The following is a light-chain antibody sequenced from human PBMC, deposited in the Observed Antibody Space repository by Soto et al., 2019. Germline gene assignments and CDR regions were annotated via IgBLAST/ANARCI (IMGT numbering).Light chain of an antibody. Sequence: DTQMTQSPSTLSSSLVDRFTIACLAIQSIGSWLAWYQQKPGKAPKLLIYKTSILENGVPSRFSGSGSGTDFTLTISRLEPEDFAVYYCQQYGNSPITFGQGTRLEIK. J-gene: IGKJ5*01. CDR1: QSIGSW. V-gene: IGKV1-5*03. CDR2: KTS. CDR3: QQYGNSPIT.